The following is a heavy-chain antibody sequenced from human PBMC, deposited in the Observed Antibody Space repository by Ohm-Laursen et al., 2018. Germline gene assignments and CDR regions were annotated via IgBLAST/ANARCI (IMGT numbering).Heavy chain of an antibody. CDR3: ARRAWHSSGFRNWYYFDY. Sequence: SDTLSLTCTVSGGSISSYYWSWIRQPPGKGLEWIGYIYYSGSTSYNPSLKSRVTISVDTSKSQFSLKLSSVTAADTAVYYCARRAWHSSGFRNWYYFDYWGQGTLVTVSS. J-gene: IGHJ4*02. CDR1: GGSISSYY. D-gene: IGHD6-19*01. V-gene: IGHV4-59*08. CDR2: IYYSGST.